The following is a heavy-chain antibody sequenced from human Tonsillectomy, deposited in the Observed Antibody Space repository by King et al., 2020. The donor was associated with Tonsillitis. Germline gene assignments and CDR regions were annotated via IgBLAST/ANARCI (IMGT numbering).Heavy chain of an antibody. Sequence: QLQESDSRLVKPSQTLSLTCAVSGGSLSSGGYSWSWIRQPPGKGLEWIGYILHSGSSYSNPSLKSRVTISVDRSKNQFSLKLSSVTAADTAVYYCARASDSGCNADYGFDVGGQGTTVTVSS. J-gene: IGHJ6*02. CDR2: ILHSGSS. V-gene: IGHV4-30-2*01. CDR3: ARASDSGCNADYGFDV. D-gene: IGHD4-23*01. CDR1: GGSLSSGGYS.